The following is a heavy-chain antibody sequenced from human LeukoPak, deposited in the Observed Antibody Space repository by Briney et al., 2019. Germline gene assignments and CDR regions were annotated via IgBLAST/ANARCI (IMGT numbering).Heavy chain of an antibody. CDR1: GGSISSGGKY. CDR2: IYYSGST. Sequence: PSQTLSLSCTVSGGSISSGGKYWSWIRQHPGKGLEWIGFIYYSGSTNYNPSLKSRVTISIDTSKNQFSLKLSSVTAADTAVYYCARRDYATFDYWGQGSLVTVSS. D-gene: IGHD3-16*01. J-gene: IGHJ4*02. V-gene: IGHV4-31*03. CDR3: ARRDYATFDY.